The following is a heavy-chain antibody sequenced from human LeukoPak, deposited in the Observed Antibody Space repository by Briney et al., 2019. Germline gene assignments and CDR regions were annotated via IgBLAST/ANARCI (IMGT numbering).Heavy chain of an antibody. CDR1: GVSISSSNSY. J-gene: IGHJ4*02. CDR2: INHSGST. Sequence: SETLSLTCTVSGVSISSSNSYWGWIRQPPGKGLEWIGEINHSGSTNYNPSLKSRVTISVDTSKNQFSLKLSSVTAADTAVYYCARGGGDYDHYYFDYWGQGTLVTVSS. D-gene: IGHD4-17*01. CDR3: ARGGGDYDHYYFDY. V-gene: IGHV4-39*07.